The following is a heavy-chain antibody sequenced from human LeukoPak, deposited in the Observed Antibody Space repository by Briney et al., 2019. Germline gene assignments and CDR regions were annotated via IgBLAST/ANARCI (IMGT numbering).Heavy chain of an antibody. D-gene: IGHD3-22*01. CDR1: GFTFSSYA. V-gene: IGHV3-23*01. Sequence: GGSLRLSCAASGFTFSSYAMSWVRQAPGKGLEWVSAISGSGGSTYYADSVKGRFTISRDNSENTLYLQMNSLRAEDTAVYYCAKDRPTSYYYDSSGYDYWGQGTLVTVSS. CDR2: ISGSGGST. CDR3: AKDRPTSYYYDSSGYDY. J-gene: IGHJ4*02.